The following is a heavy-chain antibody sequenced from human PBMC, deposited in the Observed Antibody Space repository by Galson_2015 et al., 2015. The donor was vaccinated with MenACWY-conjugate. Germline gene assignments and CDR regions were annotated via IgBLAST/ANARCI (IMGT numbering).Heavy chain of an antibody. J-gene: IGHJ4*02. Sequence: ALRLSCAASGVTFSSYAMSWVGQAPGKGLERVSAVSGSGGSTYYADSVKGRFTISRDNSKNTLYLQMNSLRAEDTAVYYCAKVRSYGSGSYHFDYWGQGTLVTVSS. CDR1: GVTFSSYA. V-gene: IGHV3-23*01. D-gene: IGHD3-10*01. CDR2: VSGSGGST. CDR3: AKVRSYGSGSYHFDY.